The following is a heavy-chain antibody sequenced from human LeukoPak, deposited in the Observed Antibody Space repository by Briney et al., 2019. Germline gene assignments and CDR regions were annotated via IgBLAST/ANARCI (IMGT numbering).Heavy chain of an antibody. CDR2: IRSNGGDT. CDR1: GFTFREYS. V-gene: IGHV3-23*01. CDR3: AKGGYTTWFDP. J-gene: IGHJ5*02. D-gene: IGHD2-15*01. Sequence: GGSLRLSCAASGFTFREYSMSWVRQAPGKGLEWVSNIRSNGGDTYYTDSVKGRFTISRDNSKNTLYLEMNSLRAEDTAVYYCAKGGYTTWFDPWGQGTLVTVCS.